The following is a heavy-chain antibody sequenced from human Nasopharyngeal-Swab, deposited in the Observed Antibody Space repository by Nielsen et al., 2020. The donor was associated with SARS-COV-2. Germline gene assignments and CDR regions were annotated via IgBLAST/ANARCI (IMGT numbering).Heavy chain of an antibody. D-gene: IGHD4-17*01. CDR2: INAGSGKT. Sequence: ASVKVSCKASGYSFTTSAMQWVRQAPGQGLEWMGWINAGSGKTRYSQKFQDRDTITRDTSASTAYMELTGLKSEDAAVYYCARGSGLTTDFDYWGQGTQVTVSS. J-gene: IGHJ4*02. CDR3: ARGSGLTTDFDY. CDR1: GYSFTTSA. V-gene: IGHV1-3*01.